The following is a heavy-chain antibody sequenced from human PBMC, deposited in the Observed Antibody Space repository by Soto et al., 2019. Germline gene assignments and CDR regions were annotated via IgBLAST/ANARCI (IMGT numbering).Heavy chain of an antibody. V-gene: IGHV3-73*02. CDR1: GFTFSGSA. CDR3: IEGIGRPQGY. Sequence: EVQLVESGGGLVQPGGSLKLSCAASGFTFSGSAMHWVRQASGKGLEWVGRIRSKANSYATAYAASVKGRFTISRDDSKNTAYLQMNSLKTEDTAVYYCIEGIGRPQGYWGQGTLVTVSS. D-gene: IGHD6-13*01. CDR2: IRSKANSYAT. J-gene: IGHJ4*02.